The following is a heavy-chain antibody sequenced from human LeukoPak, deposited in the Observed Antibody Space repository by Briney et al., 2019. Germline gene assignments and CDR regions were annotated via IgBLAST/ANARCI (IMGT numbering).Heavy chain of an antibody. CDR1: GFTFSGHG. D-gene: IGHD3-22*01. Sequence: PGGSLRLSCAASGFTFSGHGMHWVRQAPGKGLEWVAVIWSNGITKHYADSVKGRFTTSRDNSRSTLYLQMSSLTAEDTAVYYCAKGSGIVGMNFDYWGQGTLVTVSS. J-gene: IGHJ4*02. CDR3: AKGSGIVGMNFDY. V-gene: IGHV3-33*06. CDR2: IWSNGITK.